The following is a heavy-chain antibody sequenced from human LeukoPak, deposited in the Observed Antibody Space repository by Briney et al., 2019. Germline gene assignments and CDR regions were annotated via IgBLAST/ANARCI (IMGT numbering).Heavy chain of an antibody. V-gene: IGHV4-30-4*01. Sequence: SETLSLTCTVSGGSISSGDYYWSWIRQPPGKGLEWIGYIYYSGSTHYNPSLKSRVTISVDTSKNQFSLKLSSVTAADTAVYYCAREALLVVPAAASFDPWGQGTLVTVSS. J-gene: IGHJ5*02. CDR3: AREALLVVPAAASFDP. D-gene: IGHD2-2*01. CDR1: GGSISSGDYY. CDR2: IYYSGST.